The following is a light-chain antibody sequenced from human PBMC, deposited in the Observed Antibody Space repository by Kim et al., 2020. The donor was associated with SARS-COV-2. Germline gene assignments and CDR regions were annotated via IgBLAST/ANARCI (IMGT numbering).Light chain of an antibody. V-gene: IGLV7-46*01. J-gene: IGLJ3*02. CDR2: DTS. Sequence: PGATVTLTCGSSPGTVTSGHYPYWFQQKPGQVPRTLIQDTSDKLSWTPDRFSGSLLGGKAALTLSGAHLEDEAEYHCLLFYSGVWVFGGGTQLTVL. CDR1: PGTVTSGHY. CDR3: LLFYSGVWV.